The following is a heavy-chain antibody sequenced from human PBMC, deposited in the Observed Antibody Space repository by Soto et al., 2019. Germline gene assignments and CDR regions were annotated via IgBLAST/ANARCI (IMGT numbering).Heavy chain of an antibody. CDR2: ISGRGDSI. D-gene: IGHD3-9*01. CDR1: GFSFSTYG. V-gene: IGHV3-23*01. Sequence: EVQLLESGGGLVQPGGSLRLSCAASGFSFSTYGMSWVRQAPGKGLEWVSGISGRGDSIYNADSVKGRFTISRENSKSTVYLQMNKLRVEDTAVYYCAKLTRSNAWLLDYWVQGSMVTVSS. CDR3: AKLTRSNAWLLDY. J-gene: IGHJ4*02.